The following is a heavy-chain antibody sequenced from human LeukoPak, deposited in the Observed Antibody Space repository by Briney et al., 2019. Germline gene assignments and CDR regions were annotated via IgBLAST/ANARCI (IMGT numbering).Heavy chain of an antibody. CDR3: AREAYYGSSGPFDP. D-gene: IGHD3-22*01. CDR1: GFTFSSYW. J-gene: IGHJ5*02. Sequence: LRLSCAASGFTFSSYWMHWVRHAPGKGLVWVSRINSDGSSTIYADSVKGRFTISRENAKNTLYLQMNSLRVEDTAVYYCAREAYYGSSGPFDPWGQGTLVTVSS. V-gene: IGHV3-74*01. CDR2: INSDGSST.